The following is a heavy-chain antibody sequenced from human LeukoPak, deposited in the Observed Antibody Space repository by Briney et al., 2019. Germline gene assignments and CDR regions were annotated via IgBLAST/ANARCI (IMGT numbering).Heavy chain of an antibody. CDR1: GYTFTNYG. D-gene: IGHD3-22*01. Sequence: VKVSCKASGYTFTNYGISWVRQAPGQGLEWMGWISAYNGHTKYAQKVQGRVTMTRDTSTSTAYMELRSLRSDDTAVYYCARDGHRRYHYDSSGREDAFDIWGQGTMVTVSS. CDR2: ISAYNGHT. CDR3: ARDGHRRYHYDSSGREDAFDI. V-gene: IGHV1-18*01. J-gene: IGHJ3*02.